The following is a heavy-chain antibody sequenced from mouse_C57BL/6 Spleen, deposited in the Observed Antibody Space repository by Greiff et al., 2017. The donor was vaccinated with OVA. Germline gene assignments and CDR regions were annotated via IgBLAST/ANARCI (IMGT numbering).Heavy chain of an antibody. V-gene: IGHV7-1*01. D-gene: IGHD1-1*01. Sequence: EVNVVESGGGLVQSGRSLRLSCATSGFTFSDFYMEWVRQAPGKGLEWIAASRNKANDYTTEYSASVKGRFIVSRDTSQSILYLQMNALRAEDTAIYYCASRYYGSREGYFDYWGQGTTLTVSS. CDR3: ASRYYGSREGYFDY. J-gene: IGHJ2*01. CDR2: SRNKANDYTT. CDR1: GFTFSDFY.